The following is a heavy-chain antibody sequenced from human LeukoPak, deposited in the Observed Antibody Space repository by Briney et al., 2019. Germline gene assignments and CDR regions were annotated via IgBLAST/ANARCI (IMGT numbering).Heavy chain of an antibody. CDR2: ISSGSGYM. CDR3: ARGTSSGDY. D-gene: IGHD6-6*01. J-gene: IGHJ4*02. Sequence: GGSLRLSCAVSGFTFSSYNMNWVRQAPGKGLEWVSSISSGSGYMYYEDSVKGRFTISRDNAKNSLYLQMNSLRAEDTAVYYCARGTSSGDYWGQGTLVTVSS. CDR1: GFTFSSYN. V-gene: IGHV3-21*01.